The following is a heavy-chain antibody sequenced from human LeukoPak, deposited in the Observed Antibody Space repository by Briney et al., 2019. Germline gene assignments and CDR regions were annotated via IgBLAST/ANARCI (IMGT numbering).Heavy chain of an antibody. V-gene: IGHV3-74*01. D-gene: IGHD3-16*01. J-gene: IGHJ3*01. Sequence: GGSLRLSCAASGXTFSSFWMYWVRQAPGKGQVWVSRINSDGGSTTYADSVKGRFTISRDNAKNTVYLQMNSLRAEDTAVYYCARRRERGASDAFAFWGQGTMVTVSS. CDR1: GXTFSSFW. CDR3: ARRRERGASDAFAF. CDR2: INSDGGST.